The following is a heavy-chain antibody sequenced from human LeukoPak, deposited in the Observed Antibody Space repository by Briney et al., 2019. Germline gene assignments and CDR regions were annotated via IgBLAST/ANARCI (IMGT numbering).Heavy chain of an antibody. D-gene: IGHD2-2*01. CDR3: ATGGSSCYEFQAD. Sequence: SVKVSCKASGGTFSSYAISWVRQAPGQGLEWMGRIIPIFGIANYAQKFQGRVTITEDKSTSTAYMELSSLRSEDTAVYYCATGGSSCYEFQADWGQGTLVTVSS. CDR2: IIPIFGIA. V-gene: IGHV1-69*04. CDR1: GGTFSSYA. J-gene: IGHJ4*02.